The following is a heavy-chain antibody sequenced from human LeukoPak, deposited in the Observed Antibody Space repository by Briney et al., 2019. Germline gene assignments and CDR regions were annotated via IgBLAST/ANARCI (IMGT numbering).Heavy chain of an antibody. CDR1: GFTFSSYS. Sequence: GGSLRLSCAASGFTFSSYSMNWVRQAPGKGLEWVSSISSSSSYIYYADSVKGRFTISRDNAKNSLYLQMNSLRAEDTAVYYCARDGLYYDSSGFHYFDYGGQGTLVTVS. V-gene: IGHV3-21*01. D-gene: IGHD3-22*01. CDR3: ARDGLYYDSSGFHYFDY. J-gene: IGHJ4*02. CDR2: ISSSSSYI.